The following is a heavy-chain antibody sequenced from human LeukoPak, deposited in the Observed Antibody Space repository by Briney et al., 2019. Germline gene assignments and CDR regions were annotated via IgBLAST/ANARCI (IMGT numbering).Heavy chain of an antibody. CDR2: INPNSGGT. CDR1: GYTFTGYY. Sequence: ASVKVSCKASGYTFTGYYMHWVRQAPGQGLEWMGWINPNSGGTNYAQKFQGRVTMTRDTSISTAYMELRRLRSDDTAVYYCARGIAVAGDLIDYWGQGTLVTVSS. D-gene: IGHD6-19*01. V-gene: IGHV1-2*02. CDR3: ARGIAVAGDLIDY. J-gene: IGHJ4*02.